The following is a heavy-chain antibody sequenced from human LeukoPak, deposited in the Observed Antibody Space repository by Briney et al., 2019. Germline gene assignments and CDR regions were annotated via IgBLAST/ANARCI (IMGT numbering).Heavy chain of an antibody. V-gene: IGHV4-61*01. J-gene: IGHJ5*02. Sequence: PSETLSLTCTVSGGSIRSSSSYWGWIRQPPGKGLEWIGHIYGSGSTNYNPSLKSRVTLSVDTSKNQFSLKLSSVTAADTAVYYCAREGTSGTHLNWFDPWGQGTLVTVSS. CDR2: IYGSGST. D-gene: IGHD1-1*01. CDR3: AREGTSGTHLNWFDP. CDR1: GGSIRSSSSY.